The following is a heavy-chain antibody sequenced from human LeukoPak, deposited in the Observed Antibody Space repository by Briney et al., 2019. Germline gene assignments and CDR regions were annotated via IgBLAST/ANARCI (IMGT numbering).Heavy chain of an antibody. D-gene: IGHD2-15*01. V-gene: IGHV3-23*01. J-gene: IGHJ1*01. CDR2: ISGSGGRT. CDR1: GFTFSSYA. Sequence: GGSPRLSCAASGFTFSSYAMSWVRQAPGKGLEWVSGISGSGGRTYYADSVKGRFTISRDNSKNTLYLQMNSLRAEDTAVYYCATYCSGVACYRYFQHWGQGTLVTVSS. CDR3: ATYCSGVACYRYFQH.